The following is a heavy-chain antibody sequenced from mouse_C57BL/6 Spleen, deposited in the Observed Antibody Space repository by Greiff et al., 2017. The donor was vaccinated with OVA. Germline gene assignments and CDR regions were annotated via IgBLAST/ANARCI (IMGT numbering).Heavy chain of an antibody. CDR3: AREGRREPGAMDY. Sequence: EVMLVESGGGLVQPGGSLSLSCAASGFTFTDYYMSWVRQPPGKALEWLGFIRTKANGYTTEYSASVKGRFTISRDNSQSILYLQMNALRAEDSATYYCAREGRREPGAMDYWGQGTSVTVSS. CDR2: IRTKANGYTT. V-gene: IGHV7-3*01. J-gene: IGHJ4*01. CDR1: GFTFTDYY.